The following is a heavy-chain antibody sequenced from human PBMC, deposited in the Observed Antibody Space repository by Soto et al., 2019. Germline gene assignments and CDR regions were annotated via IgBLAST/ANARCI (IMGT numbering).Heavy chain of an antibody. CDR3: AKRTGLAARLASPAYYGLDV. CDR2: IIPIFDKP. Sequence: QVHLVQSGAEVKKPGSSVKVSCKASGGSFYNYAVTWVRQAPGQGHEWVGSIIPIFDKPNYAQKFQGRVTITADTSTSIAYMELSSLSFGDTAVYYCAKRTGLAARLASPAYYGLDVWGQGTTVTVSS. CDR1: GGSFYNYA. D-gene: IGHD6-6*01. V-gene: IGHV1-69*06. J-gene: IGHJ6*02.